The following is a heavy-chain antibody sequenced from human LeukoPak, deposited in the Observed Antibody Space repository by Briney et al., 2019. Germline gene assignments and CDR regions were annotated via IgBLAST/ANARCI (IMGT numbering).Heavy chain of an antibody. CDR2: IKQDESEK. Sequence: GGSLRLSCVFSGFTFSNYWMSWVRQAPGKGLEWVANIKQDESEKHYVDSVKGRFTISRDNAKNSLYLQMNSLRAEDTAVYYCARDPSGNLYFDYWGQGALVTVSS. CDR3: ARDPSGNLYFDY. V-gene: IGHV3-7*03. CDR1: GFTFSNYW. J-gene: IGHJ4*02. D-gene: IGHD6-19*01.